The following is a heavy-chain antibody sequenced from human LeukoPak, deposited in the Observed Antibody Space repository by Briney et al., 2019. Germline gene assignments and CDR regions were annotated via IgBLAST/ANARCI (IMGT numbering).Heavy chain of an antibody. CDR1: GFTVSRNY. J-gene: IGHJ4*02. D-gene: IGHD4-11*01. CDR2: IYSDGRT. CDR3: TTRLQNHFDY. Sequence: TGGSLRLSCAASGFTVSRNYMSWVRQAPGKGLEWVSVIYSDGRTYYAGSVKGRFTISRDDSQNTLYLQMDSLRAEDTAVYYCTTRLQNHFDYWGQGTQVTVSS. V-gene: IGHV3-53*01.